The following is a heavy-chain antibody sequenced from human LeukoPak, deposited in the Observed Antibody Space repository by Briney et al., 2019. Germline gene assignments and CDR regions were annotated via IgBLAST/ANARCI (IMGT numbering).Heavy chain of an antibody. V-gene: IGHV1-2*02. D-gene: IGHD3-3*01. CDR1: GYTFTGYY. J-gene: IGHJ4*02. CDR3: ARARGTIFGVVILDY. CDR2: LNANSGGT. Sequence: ASVKVSCKASGYTFTGYYMHWVRQAPGQGLEGMGWLNANSGGTNYAQKFQGRVTMTRDTSISTAYMELSRLRSDDTAVYYCARARGTIFGVVILDYWGQGTLVTVSS.